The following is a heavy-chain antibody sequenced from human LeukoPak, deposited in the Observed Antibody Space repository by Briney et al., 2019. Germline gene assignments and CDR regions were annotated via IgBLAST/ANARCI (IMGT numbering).Heavy chain of an antibody. D-gene: IGHD5-18*01. Sequence: GGSLRLSCAASGFSFSTYAMHWVRQAPGKGLEWVALIWHDASHTFYTDSVKGRFTISRDNSKNTVYLQMNSLGGEDTAVYYCARPRNQYSYGPRGNYFDYWGQGTLVTVSS. J-gene: IGHJ4*02. CDR3: ARPRNQYSYGPRGNYFDY. CDR2: IWHDASHT. V-gene: IGHV3-33*01. CDR1: GFSFSTYA.